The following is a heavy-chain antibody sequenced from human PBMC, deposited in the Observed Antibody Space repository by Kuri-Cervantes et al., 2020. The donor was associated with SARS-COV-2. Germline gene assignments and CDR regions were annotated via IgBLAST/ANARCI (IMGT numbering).Heavy chain of an antibody. V-gene: IGHV4-34*01. Sequence: SETLSLTCAVYGGSFSGYYWSWIRQPPGKGLEWIGEINHSGSTNYDPSLKGRVTISVDTSKNQFSLKLSSVTAADTAVYYCARQGHSSSSRYYYGMDVWSQGTTVTVSS. D-gene: IGHD6-6*01. CDR2: INHSGST. CDR1: GGSFSGYY. J-gene: IGHJ6*02. CDR3: ARQGHSSSSRYYYGMDV.